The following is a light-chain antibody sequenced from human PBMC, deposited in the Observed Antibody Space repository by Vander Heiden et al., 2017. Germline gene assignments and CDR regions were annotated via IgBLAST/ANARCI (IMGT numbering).Light chain of an antibody. V-gene: IGLV3-1*01. CDR2: QDN. CDR3: QAWDSSTGV. J-gene: IGLJ2*01. CDR1: KLGNKY. Sequence: SYELTQPPSVSVSPGQTASITCSGDKLGNKYACWYQHKPVQSPVLVIYQDNKRPSGIPERFSGSNAGNTATLTISGTQAMDEADYYCQAWDSSTGVFGGGTKLTVL.